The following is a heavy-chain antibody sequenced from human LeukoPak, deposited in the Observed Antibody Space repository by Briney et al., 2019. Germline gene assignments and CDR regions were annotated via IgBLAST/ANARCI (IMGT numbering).Heavy chain of an antibody. CDR2: GYYSRST. CDR1: GGSINEISYY. V-gene: IGHV4-39*07. CDR3: GREGVVGAKGFDF. D-gene: IGHD1-26*01. J-gene: IGHJ4*02. Sequence: SETLSRTCSVSGGSINEISYYWGWIRQPPGKGLEWIGNGYYSRSTYNNPCLESRVVISVDTSRNQFSLRLTSVTAGDTAGYNCGREGVVGAKGFDFWGQGILVTVSS.